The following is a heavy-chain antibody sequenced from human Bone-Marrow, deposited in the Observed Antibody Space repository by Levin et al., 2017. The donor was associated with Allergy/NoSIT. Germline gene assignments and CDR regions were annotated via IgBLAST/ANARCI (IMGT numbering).Heavy chain of an antibody. D-gene: IGHD3-10*01. J-gene: IGHJ6*02. Sequence: GESLKISCAASGFTFSSYAMSWVRQAPGKGLEWVSSISVSGSSAYYADSVKGRFTISRDTSKNTLYLEINSLRAEDTAVYYCAKLGDGSGSYSYYYDGMDGWGQGTTVTVS. V-gene: IGHV3-23*01. CDR1: GFTFSSYA. CDR3: AKLGDGSGSYSYYYDGMDG. CDR2: ISVSGSSA.